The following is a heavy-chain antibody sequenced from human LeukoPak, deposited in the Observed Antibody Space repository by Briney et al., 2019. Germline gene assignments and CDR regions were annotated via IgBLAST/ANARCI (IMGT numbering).Heavy chain of an antibody. Sequence: GGSLRPSCAASGFTFSSYWMHWVRQAPGKGLVWVSRIISDGSSTRYADSVKGRFTISRDNAKNTLFLQMNSLRAEDTAVYYCARDQAAGTLDYWGQGTLVTVSS. J-gene: IGHJ4*02. CDR1: GFTFSSYW. CDR2: IISDGSST. CDR3: ARDQAAGTLDY. D-gene: IGHD6-13*01. V-gene: IGHV3-74*01.